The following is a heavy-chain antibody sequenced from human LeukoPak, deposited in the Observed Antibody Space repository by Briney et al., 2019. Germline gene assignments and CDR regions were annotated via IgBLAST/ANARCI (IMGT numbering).Heavy chain of an antibody. D-gene: IGHD5-18*01. CDR1: GFTFSSYG. CDR3: ARDFSDVDTVPPA. CDR2: IWYDGSNK. J-gene: IGHJ1*01. V-gene: IGHV3-33*01. Sequence: GGSLRLSCAASGFTFSSYGMHWVRQAPGKGLEWVAVIWYDGSNKYYADSVKGRFTISRDNSKNTLYLQMNSLRAEDTAVYYCARDFSDVDTVPPAWGQGTLVIVSS.